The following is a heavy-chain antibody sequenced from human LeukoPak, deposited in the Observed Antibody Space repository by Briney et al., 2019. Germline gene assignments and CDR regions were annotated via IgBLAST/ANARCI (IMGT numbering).Heavy chain of an antibody. CDR1: GYSISSGYY. V-gene: IGHV4-38-2*02. D-gene: IGHD1-26*01. CDR2: IYHSGST. Sequence: SETLSLTCAVSGYSISSGYYWGWIRQPPGKGLEWIGSIYHSGSTYYNPSLESRVTISVDTSKNQFSLKLNSVTAADTAVYYCARENSGTYCGDSWGQGTLVTVSS. J-gene: IGHJ4*02. CDR3: ARENSGTYCGDS.